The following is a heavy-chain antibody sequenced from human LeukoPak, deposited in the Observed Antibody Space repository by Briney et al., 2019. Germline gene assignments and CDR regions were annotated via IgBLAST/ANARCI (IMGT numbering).Heavy chain of an antibody. CDR3: ARGPRWFDP. V-gene: IGHV4-30-4*01. J-gene: IGHJ5*02. CDR1: GGSVSSHDYY. Sequence: SETLSLTCTVSGGSVSSHDYYWTWIRQPPGKGLEWIGYIYYGGSTSYNPSLKSRVTISVDTSKNQFSLKLSSVTAADTAVYYCARGPRWFDPWGQGTLVTVSS. CDR2: IYYGGST.